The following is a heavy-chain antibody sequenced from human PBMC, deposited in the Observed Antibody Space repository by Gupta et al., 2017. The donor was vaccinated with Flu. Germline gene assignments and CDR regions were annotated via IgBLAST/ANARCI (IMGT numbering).Heavy chain of an antibody. Sequence: YYIHWVRQAPGQGLEWMGCMTLNSGGPNHAQKVQCKVTLTTDTSISTADMELTRQGYDDTVLYYCASESYSSAVGAEYIRNWCQVTLVAVS. D-gene: IGHD6-19*01. V-gene: IGHV1-2*02. J-gene: IGHJ1*01. CDR3: ASESYSSAVGAEYIRN. CDR2: MTLNSGGP. CDR1: YY.